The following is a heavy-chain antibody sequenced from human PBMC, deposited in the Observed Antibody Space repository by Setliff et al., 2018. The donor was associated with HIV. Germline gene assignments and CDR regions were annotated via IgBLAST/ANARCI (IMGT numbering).Heavy chain of an antibody. CDR1: GYTFTGYY. J-gene: IGHJ6*03. CDR3: ARVGPDYYDSSGGLNMDV. CDR2: INPNIGST. D-gene: IGHD3-22*01. V-gene: IGHV1-2*06. Sequence: ASVKVSCKASGYTFTGYYIHWVRQAPGQGLQWMGRINPNIGSTNYAQNFQGRATMTRDTSVNTAFMELSNLRSDDTAVYYCARVGPDYYDSSGGLNMDVWGKGTTVTVSS.